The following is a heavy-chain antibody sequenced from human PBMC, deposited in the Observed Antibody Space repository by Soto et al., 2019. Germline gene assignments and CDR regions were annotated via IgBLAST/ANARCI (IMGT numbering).Heavy chain of an antibody. Sequence: QITLNESGPTVVRPTETLTLTCRFSGFSLTTSGVGVGWIRQSPGNAPEWLAVIYWDDDKRYSASLKSRLTMTKDISKNQVVLTVSDLDPTDTATYYCAHRVLRTVFGLVTTTAIYFDFWGQGTPVAVS. CDR3: AHRVLRTVFGLVTTTAIYFDF. CDR2: IYWDDDK. CDR1: GFSLTTSGVG. V-gene: IGHV2-5*02. D-gene: IGHD3-3*01. J-gene: IGHJ4*02.